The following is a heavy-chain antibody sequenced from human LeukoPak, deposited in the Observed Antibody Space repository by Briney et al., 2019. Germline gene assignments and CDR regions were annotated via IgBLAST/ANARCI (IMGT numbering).Heavy chain of an antibody. CDR1: GGTFSSYA. V-gene: IGHV1-69*04. CDR3: ARDTDDSSGYYGNFDY. J-gene: IGHJ4*02. CDR2: IIPIFGIA. Sequence: SVKVSCKASGGTFSSYAISWVRQAPGQGLEWMGRIIPIFGIANYAQKFQGRVTITADKSTSTAYMELSSLRSEDTAVYYCARDTDDSSGYYGNFDYWGQGTLVSVCS. D-gene: IGHD3-22*01.